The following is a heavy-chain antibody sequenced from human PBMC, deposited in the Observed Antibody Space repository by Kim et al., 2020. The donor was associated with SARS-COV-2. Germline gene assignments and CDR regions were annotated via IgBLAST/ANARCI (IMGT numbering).Heavy chain of an antibody. J-gene: IGHJ4*02. CDR3: ARHKGDVAASGDIDS. CDR2: IYYSGST. V-gene: IGHV4-39*01. D-gene: IGHD6-13*01. CDR1: GASMTTSWYY. Sequence: SETLSLSCTVSGASMTTSWYYWGWIRQPPGKGLEWIGTIYYSGSTYYNPSLKSRVTMSVETSKNQFSLELSSVTAAATAVYYCARHKGDVAASGDIDSWGRGILVTVSS.